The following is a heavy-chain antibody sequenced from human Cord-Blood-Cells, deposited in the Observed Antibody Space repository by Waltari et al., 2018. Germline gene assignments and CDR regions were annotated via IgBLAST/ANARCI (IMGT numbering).Heavy chain of an antibody. CDR2: SYYSGST. Sequence: QLQLQESGPGLVKPAETLSLTCTVSGCSISSSSYYWGWLRQPPGKGLEWIGSSYYSGSTYYNPSLKSRVTISVDTSKNQFSLKLSSVTAADTAVYYCARPAYSSSWYFDYWGQGTLVTVSS. J-gene: IGHJ4*02. D-gene: IGHD6-13*01. CDR3: ARPAYSSSWYFDY. V-gene: IGHV4-39*01. CDR1: GCSISSSSYY.